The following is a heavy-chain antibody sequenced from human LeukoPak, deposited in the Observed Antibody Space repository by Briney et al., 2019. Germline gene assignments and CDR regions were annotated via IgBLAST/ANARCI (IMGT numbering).Heavy chain of an antibody. J-gene: IGHJ4*02. Sequence: GGSLRLSCAASGFTFSSYSLNWVRQAPGKGLEWVSYISTSSSTIYYADSVKGRFTISRDNAKNSLYLQMNSLRAEDTAVYYCARDARQQLVERFDYWGQGTLVTVSS. CDR3: ARDARQQLVERFDY. V-gene: IGHV3-48*01. CDR2: ISTSSSTI. CDR1: GFTFSSYS. D-gene: IGHD6-13*01.